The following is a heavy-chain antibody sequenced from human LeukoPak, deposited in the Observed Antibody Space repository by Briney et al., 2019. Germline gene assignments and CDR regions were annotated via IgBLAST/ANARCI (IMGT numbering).Heavy chain of an antibody. CDR2: IYSGGST. D-gene: IGHD1-26*01. J-gene: IGHJ3*02. Sequence: GGSLRLSCAASGLTVSSNYMSWVRQAPGKGLEWVSVIYSGGSTYYADSVKGRFTISRDNSKNTLYLQMNSLRAEDTAVYYCASRSGSYSWDAIDIWGQGTMVTVSS. V-gene: IGHV3-53*01. CDR3: ASRSGSYSWDAIDI. CDR1: GLTVSSNY.